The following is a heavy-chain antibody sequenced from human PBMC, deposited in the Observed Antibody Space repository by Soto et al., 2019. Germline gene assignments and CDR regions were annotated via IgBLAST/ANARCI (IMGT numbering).Heavy chain of an antibody. D-gene: IGHD3-22*01. CDR2: ISAYNGNT. Sequence: ASVKVSCKASGYTFTSYGISWVRQAPGQGLEWMGWISAYNGNTNYAQKLKGRVTMTTDTSTSTAYMELRSLRSDDTAVYYCAREEYYYDSSGSRALDYWGQGTLVTVSS. CDR3: AREEYYYDSSGSRALDY. CDR1: GYTFTSYG. J-gene: IGHJ4*02. V-gene: IGHV1-18*01.